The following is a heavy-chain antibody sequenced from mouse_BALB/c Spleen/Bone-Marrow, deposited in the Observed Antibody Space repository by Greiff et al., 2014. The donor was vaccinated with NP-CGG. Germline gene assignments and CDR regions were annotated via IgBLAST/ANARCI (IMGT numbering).Heavy chain of an antibody. J-gene: IGHJ1*01. Sequence: VMLVESGPGLVAPSQSLSITCTVSGFSLTGYGVNWVRQPPGKGLEWLGMIWGDGSTDYNSALKPRLSISKDNSKSQVFLKMNSLQTDDTARYYCARGNYRYDGYFDVWGAGTTVTVSS. CDR3: ARGNYRYDGYFDV. CDR1: GFSLTGYG. CDR2: IWGDGST. D-gene: IGHD2-14*01. V-gene: IGHV2-6-7*01.